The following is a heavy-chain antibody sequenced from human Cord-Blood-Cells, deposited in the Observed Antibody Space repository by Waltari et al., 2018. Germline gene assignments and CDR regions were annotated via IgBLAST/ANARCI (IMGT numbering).Heavy chain of an antibody. CDR3: ARSPYSSSWYRWFDP. J-gene: IGHJ5*02. CDR2: IYPGDSDT. CDR1: GYSFTSYW. V-gene: IGHV5-51*01. D-gene: IGHD6-13*01. Sequence: EVQLVQSGAEVKKPGESLKSSCKGSGYSFTSYWTGWVRWMPGKGLEWMGIIYPGDSDTRYSPSFQGQVTISADKSISTAYLQWSSLKASDTAMYYCARSPYSSSWYRWFDPWGQGTLVTVSS.